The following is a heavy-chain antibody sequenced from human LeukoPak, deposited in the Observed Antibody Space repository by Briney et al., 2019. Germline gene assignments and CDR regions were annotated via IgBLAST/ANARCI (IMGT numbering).Heavy chain of an antibody. CDR2: INSDGSST. CDR3: ARVASEYSSSTWFDY. V-gene: IGHV3-74*01. J-gene: IGHJ4*02. CDR1: GFTFSSYW. D-gene: IGHD6-6*01. Sequence: GGSLRLSCAASGFTFSSYWMHWVRQAPGKGLVWVSRINSDGSSTSYADSVKGRFTISRDNAKNTLYLQMNSLRAEDTAVYYCARVASEYSSSTWFDYLGQGTLVTVSS.